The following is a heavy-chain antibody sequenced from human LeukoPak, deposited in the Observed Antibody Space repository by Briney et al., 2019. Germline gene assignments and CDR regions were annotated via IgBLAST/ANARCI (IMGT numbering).Heavy chain of an antibody. Sequence: GGSLRPSCAASGFTFSSNAMSWVRRAPGKGLEWVSAISSNGGGTFYADSVKGQFTISRDNSKNTLYLQMNSLRAEDTAVYYCASMTTVTLDDAFDIWGQGTMVTVSS. D-gene: IGHD4-17*01. CDR3: ASMTTVTLDDAFDI. J-gene: IGHJ3*02. CDR2: ISSNGGGT. CDR1: GFTFSSNA. V-gene: IGHV3-23*01.